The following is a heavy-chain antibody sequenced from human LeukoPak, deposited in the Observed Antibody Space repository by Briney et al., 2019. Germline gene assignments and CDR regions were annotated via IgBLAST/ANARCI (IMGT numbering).Heavy chain of an antibody. CDR2: IYYSGST. V-gene: IGHV4-39*07. CDR1: GGSISSSSYY. CDR3: ASLYGDWVYYYYYYMDV. D-gene: IGHD4-17*01. Sequence: PSETLSLTCTVSGGSISSSSYYWGWIRQPPGKGLEWIGSIYYSGSTYYNPSLKSRVTISVDTSKNQFSLKLSSVTAADTAVYYCASLYGDWVYYYYYYMDVWGKGTTVTVSS. J-gene: IGHJ6*03.